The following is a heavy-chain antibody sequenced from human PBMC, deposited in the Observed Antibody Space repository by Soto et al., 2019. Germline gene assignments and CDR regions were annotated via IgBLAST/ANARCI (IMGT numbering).Heavy chain of an antibody. J-gene: IGHJ4*02. D-gene: IGHD2-15*01. CDR1: GFTFSNYG. CDR2: IWYDGSNK. V-gene: IGHV3-33*01. Sequence: QVQLVESGGGVVQPGRSLRLSCAASGFTFSNYGIHWVRQAPGKRLEWVAVIWYDGSNKFYTDSVKARFTISKDNPKNTLYLQMNSLRAEDTAVYYCARDSYCSGGSCYPGFLDYWGQGTLVTVSS. CDR3: ARDSYCSGGSCYPGFLDY.